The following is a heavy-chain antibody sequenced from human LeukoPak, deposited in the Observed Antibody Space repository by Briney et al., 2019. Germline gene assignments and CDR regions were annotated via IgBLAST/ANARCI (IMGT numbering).Heavy chain of an antibody. Sequence: GGSLRLSCAASGFTFDDYGLNWVRQAPGKGLEWVSAINWNGGNTNYADSVRGRFTISRDNAKNTLYLQMNSLRAEDTAVYYCARDTPTPNYYYYYMDVWGKGTTVTISS. CDR3: ARDTPTPNYYYYYMDV. CDR1: GFTFDDYG. CDR2: INWNGGNT. V-gene: IGHV3-20*04. J-gene: IGHJ6*03.